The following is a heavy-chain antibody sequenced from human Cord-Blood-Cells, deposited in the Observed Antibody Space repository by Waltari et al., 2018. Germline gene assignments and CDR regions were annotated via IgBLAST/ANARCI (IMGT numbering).Heavy chain of an antibody. Sequence: QVQLQESGPGLVKPSQTLSLTCTVSGGSISSGDYSWSWIRTPPGKGLEWLGYIYYSGSNDYNPYLKSRVTISLYTSKYHFSLKLSSVTAADTAVYYCTRESLGAAHFDYWGQGTLVTVSS. J-gene: IGHJ4*02. D-gene: IGHD3-16*01. CDR1: GGSISSGDYS. CDR3: TRESLGAAHFDY. V-gene: IGHV4-30-4*01. CDR2: IYYSGSN.